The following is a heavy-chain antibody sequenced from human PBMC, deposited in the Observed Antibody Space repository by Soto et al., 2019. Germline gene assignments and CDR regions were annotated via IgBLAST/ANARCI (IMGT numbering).Heavy chain of an antibody. J-gene: IGHJ3*01. D-gene: IGHD1-26*01. CDR1: GFIFNNYD. V-gene: IGHV3-23*01. CDR2: IGGGKGDEK. Sequence: EAQLSESGGGLVQPGGSLRLSCAASGFIFNNYDMNWVRQAPGKGLEWVSGIGGGKGDEKEYADSVKGRFTISRASSKRALFLQPKSLRAEDTAVVYGARDRLSDNGVGDAFEGWGPGAMVTVSS. CDR3: ARDRLSDNGVGDAFEG.